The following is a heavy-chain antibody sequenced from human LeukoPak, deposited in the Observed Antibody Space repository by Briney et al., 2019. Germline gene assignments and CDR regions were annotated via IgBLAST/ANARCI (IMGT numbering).Heavy chain of an antibody. CDR2: FDREDGEA. J-gene: IGHJ4*02. D-gene: IGHD5-18*01. V-gene: IGHV1-24*01. CDR3: ARIGLGLQLWLYDY. Sequence: ASVKVSCKVSGYTLSELAIHWVRQAPGKGPEWMGGFDREDGEAHYAQKFQGRVTMTTDTSTSTAYMELRSLRSDDTAVYYCARIGLGLQLWLYDYWGQGTLVTVSS. CDR1: GYTLSELA.